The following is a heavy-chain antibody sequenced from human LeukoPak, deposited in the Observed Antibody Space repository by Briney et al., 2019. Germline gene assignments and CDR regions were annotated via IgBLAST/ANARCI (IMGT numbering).Heavy chain of an antibody. V-gene: IGHV1-69-2*01. Sequence: ASVKVSCKASGYPFTDSYMHWVQQAPGKGLEWMGRVDPEDGETIYAENFQGRVTITAVTSTDTAYMELGSLRSEDMAVYYCATMSGDYGEDAFDIWGQGTMVTVSS. D-gene: IGHD4-17*01. CDR1: GYPFTDSY. CDR2: VDPEDGET. J-gene: IGHJ3*02. CDR3: ATMSGDYGEDAFDI.